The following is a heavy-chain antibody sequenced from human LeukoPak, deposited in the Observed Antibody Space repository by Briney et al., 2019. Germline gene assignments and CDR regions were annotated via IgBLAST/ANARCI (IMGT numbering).Heavy chain of an antibody. CDR1: GGSISSYY. CDR3: ARDLPDTAMAFDY. V-gene: IGHV4-59*12. CDR2: IYHSGST. Sequence: SETLSLTCTVSGGSISSYYWSWIRQPPGKGLEWIGSIYHSGSTYYNPSLKSRVTISVDTSKNQFSLKLSSVTAADTAVYYCARDLPDTAMAFDYWGQGTLVTVSS. D-gene: IGHD5-18*01. J-gene: IGHJ4*02.